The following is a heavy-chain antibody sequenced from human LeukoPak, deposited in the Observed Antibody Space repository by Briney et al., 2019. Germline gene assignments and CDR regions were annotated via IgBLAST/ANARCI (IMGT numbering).Heavy chain of an antibody. J-gene: IGHJ3*02. D-gene: IGHD3-22*01. CDR3: ARTATMIVPYDAFDI. V-gene: IGHV3-74*01. CDR1: GFTFSRYW. Sequence: TGGSLRLSCAASGFTFSRYWMHWVRQAPGEGLVWVSRLNSDGSSTTYADSVKGRFTISRDNAKNTLYLQMNSLRADDTAVYYCARTATMIVPYDAFDIWGQGTMVTVSS. CDR2: LNSDGSST.